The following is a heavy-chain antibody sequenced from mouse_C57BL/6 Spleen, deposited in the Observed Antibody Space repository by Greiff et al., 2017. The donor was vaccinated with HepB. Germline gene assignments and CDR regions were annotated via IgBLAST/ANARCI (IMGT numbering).Heavy chain of an antibody. CDR1: GYSITSGYY. CDR2: ISYDGSN. V-gene: IGHV3-6*01. CDR3: ARGDWGFAY. Sequence: EVQLQESGPGLVKPSQSLSLTCSVTGYSITSGYYWNWIRQFPGNKLEWMGYISYDGSNNYNPSLKNRISITRDTSKNQFFLKLNSVTTEDTATYYCARGDWGFAYWGQGTLVTVSA. D-gene: IGHD4-1*01. J-gene: IGHJ3*01.